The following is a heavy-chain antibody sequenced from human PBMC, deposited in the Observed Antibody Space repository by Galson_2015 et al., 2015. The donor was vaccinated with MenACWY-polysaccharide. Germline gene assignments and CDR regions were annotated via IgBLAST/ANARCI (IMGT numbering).Heavy chain of an antibody. V-gene: IGHV6-1*01. CDR2: TYYRSKWYK. Sequence: CAISGDSVSSNSDAWNWIRQSPSRGLEWLGRTYYRSKWYKYYALSVKSRMTINVDTAKNQFSLQLNSVTPEDTAMYYCASQGIAVAGVIDYWGQGTLVTVSS. D-gene: IGHD6-19*01. J-gene: IGHJ4*02. CDR3: ASQGIAVAGVIDY. CDR1: GDSVSSNSDA.